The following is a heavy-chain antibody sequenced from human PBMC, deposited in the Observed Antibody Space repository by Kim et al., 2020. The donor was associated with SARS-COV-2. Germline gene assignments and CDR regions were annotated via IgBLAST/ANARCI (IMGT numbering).Heavy chain of an antibody. J-gene: IGHJ3*02. D-gene: IGHD2-15*01. Sequence: NPYLKSRVTISVDTSKNQFSLKLSSVTAADTAVYYCARDLMVAGTYAFDIWGQGTMVTVSS. CDR3: ARDLMVAGTYAFDI. V-gene: IGHV4-59*01.